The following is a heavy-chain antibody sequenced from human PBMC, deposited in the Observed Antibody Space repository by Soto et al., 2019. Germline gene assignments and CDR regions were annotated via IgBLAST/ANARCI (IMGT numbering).Heavy chain of an antibody. V-gene: IGHV3-23*01. Sequence: EVQLFESGGGLVQPGGSLRLSCAASGFTFSTYAMSWVRQAPGKGLDWVSVISASSGGTYYADSVKGRFTISRDDSKDTLYLQMNSVRADDTAVYYCAKALLVGTNAFHDWGQGTMVTVSS. D-gene: IGHD2-2*01. CDR1: GFTFSTYA. J-gene: IGHJ3*01. CDR3: AKALLVGTNAFHD. CDR2: ISASSGGT.